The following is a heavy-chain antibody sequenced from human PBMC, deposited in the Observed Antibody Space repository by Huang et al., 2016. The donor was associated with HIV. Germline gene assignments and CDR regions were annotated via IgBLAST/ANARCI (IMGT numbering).Heavy chain of an antibody. J-gene: IGHJ6*02. CDR2: ISYSGNT. CDR1: GGSISSSSYY. V-gene: IGHV4-39*01. CDR3: ARHGRVAGHYYNNMDV. Sequence: LQLQESGPGLVKSSETLSLICTVSGGSISSSSYYWGWIRQPPGKGPAWIGSISYSGNTYYNPPFKSRVTISVDTSKNQFSLKVNSVTAADTAVYYCARHGRVAGHYYNNMDVWGRGTTVTVSS. D-gene: IGHD6-19*01.